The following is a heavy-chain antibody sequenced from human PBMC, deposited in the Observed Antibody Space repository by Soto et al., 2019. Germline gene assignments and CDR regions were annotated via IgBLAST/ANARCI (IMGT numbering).Heavy chain of an antibody. D-gene: IGHD2-2*01. Sequence: GGSLRLSCAASGFTFSSYAMSWVRQAPGKGLEWVSAISGSGGSTYYADSVKGRFTISRDNSKNTLYLQMNSLRAEDTAVYYCAKEVGGVVPAAIASDFDYWGQGTLVTVSS. CDR3: AKEVGGVVPAAIASDFDY. CDR2: ISGSGGST. J-gene: IGHJ4*02. V-gene: IGHV3-23*01. CDR1: GFTFSSYA.